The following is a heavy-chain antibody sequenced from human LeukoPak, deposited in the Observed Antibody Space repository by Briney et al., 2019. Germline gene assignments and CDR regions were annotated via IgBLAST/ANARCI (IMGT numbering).Heavy chain of an antibody. CDR3: ARDRVFGMVRGVLYNWFDP. Sequence: SETLSLTCTVSGSSISSSSYYWGWIRQPPGKGLEWIGSIYYRGSTYYNPSLKSRVTISVDTSKNQFSLKLSSVTAADTAVYYCARDRVFGMVRGVLYNWFDPWGQGTLVTVSS. V-gene: IGHV4-39*07. D-gene: IGHD3-10*01. CDR1: GSSISSSSYY. J-gene: IGHJ5*02. CDR2: IYYRGST.